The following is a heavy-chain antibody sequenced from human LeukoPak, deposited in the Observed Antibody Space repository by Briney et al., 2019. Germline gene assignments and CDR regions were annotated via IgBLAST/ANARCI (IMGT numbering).Heavy chain of an antibody. V-gene: IGHV3-64*02. CDR3: ARRAHYSSGWKQDAFDI. CDR1: GFTLSSFS. CDR2: INYKGGTT. J-gene: IGHJ3*02. D-gene: IGHD6-19*01. Sequence: GGSLRLSCAASGFTLSSFSMHWVRQPPGRGLEYVSAINYKGGTTYYADSVKGRFTISRDNGQNSLFLQMNSLRVEDTAVYYCARRAHYSSGWKQDAFDIWGQGTMVTVSS.